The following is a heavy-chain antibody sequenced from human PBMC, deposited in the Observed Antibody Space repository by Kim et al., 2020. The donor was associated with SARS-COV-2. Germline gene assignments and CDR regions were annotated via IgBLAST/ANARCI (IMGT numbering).Heavy chain of an antibody. CDR3: VKLFTSGWYAAP. J-gene: IGHJ5*02. Sequence: GGSLRLSCAASGFMFSVHGMEWVRQAPGKGLEWVAAISNDGNDKYYVDSVKGRFTISRDNSKNTLYLQLDSLTPEDTAVYYCVKLFTSGWYAAPWGQGTLVTVSS. D-gene: IGHD6-19*01. CDR1: GFMFSVHG. V-gene: IGHV3-30*18. CDR2: ISNDGNDK.